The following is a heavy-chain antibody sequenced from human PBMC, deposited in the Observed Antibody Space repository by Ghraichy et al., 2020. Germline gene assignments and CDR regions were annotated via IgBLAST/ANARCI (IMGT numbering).Heavy chain of an antibody. CDR3: ARGTNSALDI. CDR2: INQDGSEK. J-gene: IGHJ3*02. D-gene: IGHD2/OR15-2a*01. V-gene: IGHV3-7*03. Sequence: GESLNISCAASGFTFSSHWMHWVRQGPGKRLEWVARINQDGSEKYYVDSVKGRFTISRDNAKNSVYLEMNSLRVEDTAVYYCARGTNSALDIWGQGTMVTSSS. CDR1: GFTFSSHW.